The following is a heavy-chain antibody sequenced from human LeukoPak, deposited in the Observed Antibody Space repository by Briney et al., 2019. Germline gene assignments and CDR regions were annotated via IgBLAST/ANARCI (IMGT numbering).Heavy chain of an antibody. CDR1: GYTFTSYD. CDR3: GSGSVIAAAGAWCEL. V-gene: IGHV1-18*01. CDR2: ISYYNGNT. J-gene: IGHJ5*02. Sequence: ASLKVSCAASGYTFTSYDMSSVRQAPGQGVEWLGWISYYNGNTNYAQTLQGRVTMTTDTSTNTAYMKLRTLTADDTAVYYCGSGSVIAAAGAWCELWGQRTLVTVSS. D-gene: IGHD6-13*01.